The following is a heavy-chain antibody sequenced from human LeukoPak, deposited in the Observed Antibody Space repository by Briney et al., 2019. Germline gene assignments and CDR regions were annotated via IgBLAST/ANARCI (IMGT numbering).Heavy chain of an antibody. Sequence: GGSLRLSCAASGFTFSSYEMNWVRQAPGKGLEGVSYISSSGGTIYYADSVKGRFTISRGNAKNSLYLQMNSLRAEDTAVYYCARAERDTAMATPTFDYWGQGTLVTVSS. J-gene: IGHJ4*02. V-gene: IGHV3-48*03. CDR2: ISSSGGTI. CDR1: GFTFSSYE. CDR3: ARAERDTAMATPTFDY. D-gene: IGHD5-18*01.